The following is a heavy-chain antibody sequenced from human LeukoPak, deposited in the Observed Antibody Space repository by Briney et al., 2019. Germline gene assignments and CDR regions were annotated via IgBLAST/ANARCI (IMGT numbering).Heavy chain of an antibody. V-gene: IGHV4-59*08. CDR1: GGSISSYY. J-gene: IGHJ6*02. CDR2: IYYSGST. CDR3: ARLIAGTYYYDMDV. D-gene: IGHD6-13*01. Sequence: PSETLSLTCTVSGGSISSYYWSWIRQPPGKGLEWIGYIYYSGSTNYNPSLKSRVTISVDTSKNQFSLKLSSVTAADTAVYYCARLIAGTYYYDMDVWGQGTTATVSS.